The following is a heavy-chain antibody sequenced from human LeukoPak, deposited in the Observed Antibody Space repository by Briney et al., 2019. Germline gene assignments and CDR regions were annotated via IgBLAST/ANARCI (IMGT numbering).Heavy chain of an antibody. D-gene: IGHD3-16*01. CDR1: GFTFSDYY. CDR3: AKGLGPNDY. Sequence: GGSLRLSCAASGFTFSDYYMSWIRQAPGKGLEWISYISSGGSTIYYADSVRGQFTNSRDNSKNTLYLQMNSLRAEDTVVYYCAKGLGPNDYWGQGTLVTVSS. J-gene: IGHJ4*02. V-gene: IGHV3-11*01. CDR2: ISSGGSTI.